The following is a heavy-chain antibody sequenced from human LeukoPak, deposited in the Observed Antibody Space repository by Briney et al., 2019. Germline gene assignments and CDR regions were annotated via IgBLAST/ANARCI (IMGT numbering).Heavy chain of an antibody. Sequence: SETLSLTCTVSGGSIRSYYWSWIRQPPGKGLEWIGYIYYSGSTNYNPSLKSRVTISVDTSKNQFSLKLSSVTAADTAVYFCASPRGDDSGGYYTWYFHHWGQGILVTVSS. D-gene: IGHD3-22*01. CDR3: ASPRGDDSGGYYTWYFHH. V-gene: IGHV4-59*08. CDR2: IYYSGST. CDR1: GGSIRSYY. J-gene: IGHJ1*01.